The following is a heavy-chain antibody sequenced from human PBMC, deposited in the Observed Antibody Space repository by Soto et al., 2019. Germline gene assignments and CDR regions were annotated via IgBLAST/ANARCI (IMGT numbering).Heavy chain of an antibody. Sequence: QVQLVESGGSVVKPGGSLRLSCAASGFTFSDYYMTWLRQAPGKGLEWVSYISGNSRYTNYADSVKGRFTISRDNAKKSLFLQMNNLRAVDTAVYYCARDITTVTTDAFEIWGQGTMVTVSS. D-gene: IGHD4-17*01. CDR3: ARDITTVTTDAFEI. CDR2: ISGNSRYT. J-gene: IGHJ3*02. V-gene: IGHV3-11*05. CDR1: GFTFSDYY.